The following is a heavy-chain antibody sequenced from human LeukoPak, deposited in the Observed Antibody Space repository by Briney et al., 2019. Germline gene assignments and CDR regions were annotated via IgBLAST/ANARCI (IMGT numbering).Heavy chain of an antibody. J-gene: IGHJ4*02. Sequence: GGSLRLSCAASGFTFSSYSMNWVRQAPGKGLEWVAVIWYDGSNKYYADSVKGRFTISRDNSKNTLYLQMNSLRAEDTAVYYCARDSSGYSFDYWGQGTLVTVSS. CDR2: IWYDGSNK. D-gene: IGHD3-22*01. CDR3: ARDSSGYSFDY. CDR1: GFTFSSYS. V-gene: IGHV3-33*08.